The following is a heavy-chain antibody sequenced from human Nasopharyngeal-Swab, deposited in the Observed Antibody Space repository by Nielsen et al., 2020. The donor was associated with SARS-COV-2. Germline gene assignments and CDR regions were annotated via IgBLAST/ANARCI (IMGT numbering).Heavy chain of an antibody. J-gene: IGHJ4*02. Sequence: GGSLRLSCAASGLIVSSNYMSWVRQAPGKGLEWVSIIYSGGSTYYADSVKGRFTISRDNSKNTLYLQMNSLRAEDTAVYYCARGLESSGFSLFPEYYFDYWGQGTLVTVSS. CDR3: ARGLESSGFSLFPEYYFDY. D-gene: IGHD6-19*01. CDR1: GLIVSSNY. CDR2: IYSGGST. V-gene: IGHV3-53*01.